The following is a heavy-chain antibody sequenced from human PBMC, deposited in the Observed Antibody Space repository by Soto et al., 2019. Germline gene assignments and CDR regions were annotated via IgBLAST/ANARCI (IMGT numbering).Heavy chain of an antibody. CDR3: ARAIPRYGDPYYFDY. CDR2: IYYSGST. CDR1: GGFISSYY. Sequence: SETLSQTCTVAGGFISSYYCSWIRQPPGKGLEWIGYIYYSGSTNYNPSLKSRVTISVDTSKNQFSLKLSSVTAADTAVYYCARAIPRYGDPYYFDYWGQGTLVTVSS. D-gene: IGHD4-17*01. J-gene: IGHJ4*02. V-gene: IGHV4-59*01.